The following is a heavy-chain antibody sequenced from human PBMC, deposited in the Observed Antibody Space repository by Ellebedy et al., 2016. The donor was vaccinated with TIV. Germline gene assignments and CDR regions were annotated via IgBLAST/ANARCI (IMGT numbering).Heavy chain of an antibody. J-gene: IGHJ3*02. CDR2: INSNGGST. Sequence: EGSLRLSCSASGFIFSSYAMHWVRQAPGKGLEYVSAINSNGGSTYYADSVKGRFTISRDNSKNTLYLQMSSLRAEDTAVYYCMKEQMITFGGVIVMSAFDIWGQGTMVTVSS. D-gene: IGHD3-16*02. CDR3: MKEQMITFGGVIVMSAFDI. CDR1: GFIFSSYA. V-gene: IGHV3-64D*06.